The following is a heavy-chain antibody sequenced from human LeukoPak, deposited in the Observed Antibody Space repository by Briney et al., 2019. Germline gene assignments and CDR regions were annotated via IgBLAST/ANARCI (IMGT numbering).Heavy chain of an antibody. CDR2: IYSGGST. Sequence: GGSLRHSCAASGFTVSSNYMSWVRQAPGKGLEWVSVIYSGGSTYYADSVKGRFTISRDNSKNTLYLQMNSLRAEDTAVYYCARDLADYYDSSGYYGGYFDYWGQGTLVTVSS. J-gene: IGHJ4*02. CDR1: GFTVSSNY. D-gene: IGHD3-22*01. V-gene: IGHV3-66*01. CDR3: ARDLADYYDSSGYYGGYFDY.